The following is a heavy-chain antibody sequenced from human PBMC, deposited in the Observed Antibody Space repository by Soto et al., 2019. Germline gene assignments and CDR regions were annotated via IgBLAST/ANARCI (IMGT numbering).Heavy chain of an antibody. J-gene: IGHJ4*02. CDR2: ISTYNGNT. Sequence: HVQLVQSGAEVKKPGASVKVSCKASGYTFTSYGISWVRQAPGQGLEWMGWISTYNGNTNYAQKLQGRVTMTTDTSTSTAYMEVRSLRSDDTAVYYCARDLPRRYSYGQGLDYWGQGTLVTVSS. V-gene: IGHV1-18*04. CDR3: ARDLPRRYSYGQGLDY. D-gene: IGHD5-18*01. CDR1: GYTFTSYG.